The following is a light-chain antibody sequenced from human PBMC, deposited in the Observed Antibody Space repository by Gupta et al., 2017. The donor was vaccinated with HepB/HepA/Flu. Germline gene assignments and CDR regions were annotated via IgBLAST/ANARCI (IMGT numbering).Light chain of an antibody. V-gene: IGKV1-39*01. Sequence: DFQMTQSPSSLSPSVGDRVTITCRASQSIANYLNWYQQKPGKAPSLLIYTTSILQSGVPSRFSGSGSGTDFTLTISMLQPEDFATYYCQQSDASPQTFGQGTKVEIK. CDR3: QQSDASPQT. J-gene: IGKJ1*01. CDR1: QSIANY. CDR2: TTS.